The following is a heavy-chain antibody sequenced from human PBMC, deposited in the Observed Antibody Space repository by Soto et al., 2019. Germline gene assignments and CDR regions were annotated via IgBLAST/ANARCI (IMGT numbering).Heavy chain of an antibody. CDR3: ASSLDF. CDR1: GFTFSSDG. J-gene: IGHJ4*02. Sequence: GGSLRLSCAASGFTFSSDGMDWVRQAPGKGLEWVAHINQDGSEKHYVDSVKGRFTISRDNAKNSPYLQMSSLTAEDSALYSCASSLDFWGQGTLVTVSS. V-gene: IGHV3-7*01. CDR2: INQDGSEK.